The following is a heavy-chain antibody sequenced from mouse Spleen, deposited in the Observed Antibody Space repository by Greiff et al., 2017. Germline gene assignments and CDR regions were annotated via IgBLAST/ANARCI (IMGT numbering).Heavy chain of an antibody. CDR3: ARGGYDVHWYFDV. Sequence: VQGVESGPELVKPGASVKISCKASGYAFSSSWMNWVKQRPGKGLGWIGRIYPGDGDTNYNGKFKGKATLTADKSSSTAYMQLSSLTSEDSAVYFCARGGYDVHWYFDVWGAGTTVTVSS. CDR2: IYPGDGDT. CDR1: GYAFSSSW. J-gene: IGHJ1*01. D-gene: IGHD2-2*01. V-gene: IGHV1-82*01.